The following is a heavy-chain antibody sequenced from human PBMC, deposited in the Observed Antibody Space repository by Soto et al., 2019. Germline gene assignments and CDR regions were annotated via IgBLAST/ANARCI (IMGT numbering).Heavy chain of an antibody. CDR3: ARDFGITIFGVVTPHDY. CDR1: GYTFTSYG. J-gene: IGHJ4*02. D-gene: IGHD3-3*01. Sequence: QVQLVQSGAEVKKPGASVKVSCKASGYTFTSYGISWVRQAPGQGLEWMGWISAYNGNTNYAQKLQGRVTMTTDTSTSTAYMELRSLSSDDTAVYYCARDFGITIFGVVTPHDYWGQGTLVTVSS. V-gene: IGHV1-18*01. CDR2: ISAYNGNT.